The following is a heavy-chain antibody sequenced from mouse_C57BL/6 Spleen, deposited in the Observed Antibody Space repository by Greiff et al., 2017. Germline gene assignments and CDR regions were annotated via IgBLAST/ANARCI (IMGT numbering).Heavy chain of an antibody. CDR1: GYTFTSYW. CDR2: IDPSDSYT. D-gene: IGHD2-4*01. CDR3: ARRGGIYYDYAADWYFDV. J-gene: IGHJ1*03. V-gene: IGHV1-69*01. Sequence: QVQLQQPGAELVMPGASVKLSCKASGYTFTSYWMHWVKQRPGQGLEWIGEIDPSDSYTNYNQKFKGKSTLTVDKSSSTAYMQLSSLTSEDSAVYYCARRGGIYYDYAADWYFDVWGTGTTVTVSS.